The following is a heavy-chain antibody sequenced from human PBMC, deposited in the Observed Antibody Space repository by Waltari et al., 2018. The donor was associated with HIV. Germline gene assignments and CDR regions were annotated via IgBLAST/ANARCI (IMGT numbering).Heavy chain of an antibody. CDR2: LKSKADGGTP. J-gene: IGHJ3*02. CDR1: GFPFNNAW. D-gene: IGHD2-15*01. CDR3: TTFTAAGAFDI. V-gene: IGHV3-15*01. Sequence: EVQLVESGGDLVKRGGSLRRSCAGSGFPFNNAWMNWVRQAPVKVLEWFGRLKSKADGGTPYYSAPVKGRVSVSRDDSKNTLYPQMNSRKTDDTAVYYCTTFTAAGAFDIWGQGTMVTVSS.